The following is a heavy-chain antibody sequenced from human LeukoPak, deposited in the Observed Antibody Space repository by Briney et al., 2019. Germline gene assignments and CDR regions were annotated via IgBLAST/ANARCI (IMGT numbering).Heavy chain of an antibody. J-gene: IGHJ4*02. CDR1: GGSISSYY. Sequence: SETLSLTCTVSGGSISSYYWSWIRQPPGKGLEWIGEINHSGSTNYNPSLKSRVTISVDTSKNQFSLKLTSVTAADTAVYYCARADYSNKHFDYWGQGTLVTVSS. CDR2: INHSGST. CDR3: ARADYSNKHFDY. V-gene: IGHV4-34*01. D-gene: IGHD4-11*01.